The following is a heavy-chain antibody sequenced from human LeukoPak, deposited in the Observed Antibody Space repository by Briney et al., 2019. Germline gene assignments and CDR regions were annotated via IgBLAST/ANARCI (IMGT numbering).Heavy chain of an antibody. V-gene: IGHV3-21*01. Sequence: PGRSLRLSCVASGFTLSSYGMHWVRQAPGKGLEWVSSISSSSSYIYYADSVKGRFTISRDNAKNSLYLQMNSLRAEDTAVYYCARGYSSSSGGGDYWGQGTLVTVSS. CDR3: ARGYSSSSGGGDY. D-gene: IGHD6-6*01. CDR1: GFTLSSYG. CDR2: ISSSSSYI. J-gene: IGHJ4*02.